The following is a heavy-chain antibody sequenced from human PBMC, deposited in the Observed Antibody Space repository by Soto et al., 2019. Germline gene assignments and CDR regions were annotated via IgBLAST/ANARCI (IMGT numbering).Heavy chain of an antibody. D-gene: IGHD2-8*01. J-gene: IGHJ5*02. CDR3: ARDNGMAGSFDP. Sequence: GGSLRLSCAASGFTFSSYSMNWARQAPGKGLEWIAYIVSSSTTIFYADSVKCRFTISRDNAKSSLYLQMNSLRDEDTAVYYCARDNGMAGSFDPWGQGTLVTVSS. CDR1: GFTFSSYS. CDR2: IVSSSTTI. V-gene: IGHV3-48*02.